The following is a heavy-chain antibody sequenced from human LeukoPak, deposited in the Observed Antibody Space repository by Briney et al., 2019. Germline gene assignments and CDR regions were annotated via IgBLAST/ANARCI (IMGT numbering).Heavy chain of an antibody. J-gene: IGHJ4*01. Sequence: PAGSLRLSCAASGFNFSSYGMHWVRQAPGKGLEWVAVTWYDGSNKYYADSVRGRFTISRDNSKNTLYLQMNSLRAEDTAVYYCARARNAVLTAIDYGGRETVDTVSS. CDR3: ARARNAVLTAIDY. D-gene: IGHD4-23*01. CDR1: GFNFSSYG. CDR2: TWYDGSNK. V-gene: IGHV3-33*01.